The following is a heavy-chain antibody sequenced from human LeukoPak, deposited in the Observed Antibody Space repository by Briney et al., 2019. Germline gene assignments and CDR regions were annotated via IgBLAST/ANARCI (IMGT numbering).Heavy chain of an antibody. V-gene: IGHV4-31*03. CDR3: ARDSMRSYLDC. J-gene: IGHJ4*02. Sequence: SQTLSLTCTVSGGSISSGGYYWSWIRQHPGKGLEWIGYIYYSGNTYYNPSLKSRVTLSVDTSNNQFSLKLSSVTAADTAVYYCARDSMRSYLDCWGQGIVVTVSS. CDR1: GGSISSGGYY. D-gene: IGHD3-16*02. CDR2: IYYSGNT.